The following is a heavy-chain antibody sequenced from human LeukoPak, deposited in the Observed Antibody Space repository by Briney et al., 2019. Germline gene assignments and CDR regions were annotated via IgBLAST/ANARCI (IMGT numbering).Heavy chain of an antibody. Sequence: SVRVSCKASGGTFSSYAISWVRQAPGQGLEWMGGIIPIFGTANYAQKFQGRVTITTDESTSTAYMELSSLRSEDTAVYYCARDLGRVAGKAKIAYFDYWGQGTLVTVSS. CDR3: ARDLGRVAGKAKIAYFDY. D-gene: IGHD6-19*01. CDR1: GGTFSSYA. V-gene: IGHV1-69*05. CDR2: IIPIFGTA. J-gene: IGHJ4*02.